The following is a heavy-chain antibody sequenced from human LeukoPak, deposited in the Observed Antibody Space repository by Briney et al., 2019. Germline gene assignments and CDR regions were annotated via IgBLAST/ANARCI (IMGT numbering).Heavy chain of an antibody. Sequence: SETLSLTCTVSGGSVNNAGHYWYWIRQPPGKGLEWIAHISYTEKATYDTNYSPSLKGRATISVDTSRNHFSLKVNSLTAADTAVYYCAREVPSSRNFDSWGQGTLVTVSS. CDR1: GGSVNNAGHY. D-gene: IGHD6-13*01. J-gene: IGHJ4*02. CDR2: ISYTEKATYDT. V-gene: IGHV4-61*03. CDR3: AREVPSSRNFDS.